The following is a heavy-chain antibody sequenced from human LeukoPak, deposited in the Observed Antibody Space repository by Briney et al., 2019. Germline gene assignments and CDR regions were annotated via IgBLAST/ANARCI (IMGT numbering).Heavy chain of an antibody. V-gene: IGHV4-61*02. Sequence: SETLSLTCTVSGGSISSGYYYWSWIRQPAGKGLEWIGRIYTSGSTNYNPSLKSRVTMSVDTSKNQFSLKLSSVTAADTAVYYCASLSSHYDFWSGYRDYWGQGTLVTVSS. J-gene: IGHJ4*02. CDR1: GGSISSGYYY. CDR3: ASLSSHYDFWSGYRDY. D-gene: IGHD3-3*01. CDR2: IYTSGST.